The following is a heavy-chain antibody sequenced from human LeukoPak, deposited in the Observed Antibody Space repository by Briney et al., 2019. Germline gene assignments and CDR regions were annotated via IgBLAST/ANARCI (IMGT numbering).Heavy chain of an antibody. J-gene: IGHJ4*02. D-gene: IGHD4-23*01. Sequence: ASVKVSRKASGYTFTSYDIDWVRQATGQRLEWMGWINAGNGNTKYSQKFQGRVTITRDTSASTAYMELSSLRSEDTAVYYCARVSGVVTGLFDYWGQGTLVTVSS. CDR1: GYTFTSYD. CDR3: ARVSGVVTGLFDY. CDR2: INAGNGNT. V-gene: IGHV1-3*01.